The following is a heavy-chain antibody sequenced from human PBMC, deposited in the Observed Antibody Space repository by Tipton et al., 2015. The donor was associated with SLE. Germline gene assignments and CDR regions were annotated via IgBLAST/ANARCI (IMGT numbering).Heavy chain of an antibody. CDR1: GGSISSRSYY. CDR2: IYYSGST. Sequence: GLVKPSETLSLTCSVSGGSISSRSYYWGWIRQPPGMGLEWIGSIYYSGSTFHNPSLKSRLTISVDTSKNQFSLKLSSVTAADTAVYYCARGLRGERGLWFDPWGQGTLVTVSS. CDR3: ARGLRGERGLWFDP. D-gene: IGHD3-10*01. J-gene: IGHJ5*02. V-gene: IGHV4-39*07.